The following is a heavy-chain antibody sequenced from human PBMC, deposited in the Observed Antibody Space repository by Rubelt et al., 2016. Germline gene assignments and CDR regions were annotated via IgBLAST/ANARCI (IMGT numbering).Heavy chain of an antibody. CDR1: GYSITSGYY. CDR3: APXXXGTXXXXXWY. J-gene: IGHJ2*01. V-gene: IGHV4-38-2*01. CDR2: LWHSGNT. Sequence: QVQLQESGPGLVKSSETLSLTCDVSGYSITSGYYWAWVRQRPGKGLEWIESLWHSGNTYYNPSLKSRVTISVDTSKNQFSLKHPRPAPRSSRXASXAPXXXGTXXXXXWY. D-gene: IGHD2-2*01.